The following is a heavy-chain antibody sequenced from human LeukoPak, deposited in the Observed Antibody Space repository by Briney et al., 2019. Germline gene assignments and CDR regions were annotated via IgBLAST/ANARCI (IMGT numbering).Heavy chain of an antibody. CDR1: GFTFSTYT. J-gene: IGHJ4*02. Sequence: GGSLRLSCVASGFTFSTYTMNWIRQAPGKGLEWVSGSIGSGGSAFYADSVKGRFSISRDNSKNTLYLQMNSLRAEDTAVYYCARADRFLEWLPFDYWGQGTLVTVSS. D-gene: IGHD3-3*01. V-gene: IGHV3-23*01. CDR3: ARADRFLEWLPFDY. CDR2: SIGSGGSA.